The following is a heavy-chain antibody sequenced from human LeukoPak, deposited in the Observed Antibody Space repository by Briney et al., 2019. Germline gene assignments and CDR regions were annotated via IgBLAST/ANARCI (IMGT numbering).Heavy chain of an antibody. CDR2: INTGNGNT. Sequence: ASVKVSCKASGYTFTSYTMHWVCQAPGQRLEWMGWINTGNGNTKYSQEFQGRVTITRDTSASTAYMELSSLRSDDTAVYYCARVGCSSTSCYAGFDYWGQGTLVTVSS. V-gene: IGHV1-3*04. CDR3: ARVGCSSTSCYAGFDY. CDR1: GYTFTSYT. D-gene: IGHD2-2*01. J-gene: IGHJ4*02.